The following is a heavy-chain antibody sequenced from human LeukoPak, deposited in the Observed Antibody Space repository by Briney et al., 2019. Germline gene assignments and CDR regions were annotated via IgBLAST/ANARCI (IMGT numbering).Heavy chain of an antibody. V-gene: IGHV4-39*07. CDR2: IYYSGST. CDR1: VGSISSSSYY. J-gene: IGHJ4*02. D-gene: IGHD6-13*01. CDR3: ARVVSGYSSN. Sequence: SQTLSLTRTVSVGSISSSSYYWGWIRQPPGKGLGLIGRIYYSGSTYYNPSRKSRSTRSVYTSKSQFSLKLSSVTAAATAVYYCARVVSGYSSNWGQGTLVTVSS.